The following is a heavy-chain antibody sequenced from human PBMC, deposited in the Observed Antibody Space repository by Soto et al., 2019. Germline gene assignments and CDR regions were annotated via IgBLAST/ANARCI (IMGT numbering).Heavy chain of an antibody. Sequence: GESLKISCKGSGYSFTSYWIGWVRQMPGKGLEWMGIIYRSDSDIRYSPSFQGQVTISADRSINTAYLQWSSLKASDTATYYCAGPDYDILSGYHYYYYGMDVWGQGTTVTVSS. J-gene: IGHJ6*02. CDR3: AGPDYDILSGYHYYYYGMDV. CDR1: GYSFTSYW. D-gene: IGHD3-9*01. CDR2: IYRSDSDI. V-gene: IGHV5-51*01.